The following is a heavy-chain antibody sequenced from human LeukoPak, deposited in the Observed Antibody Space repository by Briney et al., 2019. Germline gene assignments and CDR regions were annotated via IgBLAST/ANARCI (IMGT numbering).Heavy chain of an antibody. CDR3: AKDRGGKVGEYY. D-gene: IGHD2-15*01. Sequence: GGTLRLSCAASGFTFSSYGMSWVRQAPGKRLEWVSAISGSGGSTYYADSVKGRFTISRDNSKNPLYLQMNSLRAEDTAVYYCAKDRGGKVGEYYCGQGTLVTVSS. CDR2: ISGSGGST. CDR1: GFTFSSYG. V-gene: IGHV3-23*01. J-gene: IGHJ4*02.